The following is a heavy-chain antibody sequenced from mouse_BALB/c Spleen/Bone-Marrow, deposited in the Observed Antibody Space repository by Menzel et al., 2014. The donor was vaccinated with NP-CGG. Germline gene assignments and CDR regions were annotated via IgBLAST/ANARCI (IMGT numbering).Heavy chain of an antibody. CDR2: IDPANGNT. Sequence: VQLQQSGAELVRPGASVKLSCTASGFNIKDTYMHWVKQRPEQGLEWIGRIDPANGNTKCDPKFQGMATITADTSSNTAYLQLSSLTSEDTAVYYCARNYGYGKSFAYWGQGTLVTVSA. CDR1: GFNIKDTY. J-gene: IGHJ3*01. CDR3: ARNYGYGKSFAY. D-gene: IGHD2-2*01. V-gene: IGHV14-3*02.